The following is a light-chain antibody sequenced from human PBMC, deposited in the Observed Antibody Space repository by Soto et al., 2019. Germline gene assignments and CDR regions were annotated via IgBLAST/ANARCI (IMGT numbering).Light chain of an antibody. CDR3: QQYGSSPYT. J-gene: IGKJ2*01. Sequence: EIVLTQSPDTLSLSPGERAALSCRASQSVRDSFLAWYQQKPGQSPRLLIYAATSRATGIPERFSGSGSETDFTLTIYRLEPEDFAVYYCQQYGSSPYTFGQGTKVDSK. CDR1: QSVRDSF. CDR2: AAT. V-gene: IGKV3-20*01.